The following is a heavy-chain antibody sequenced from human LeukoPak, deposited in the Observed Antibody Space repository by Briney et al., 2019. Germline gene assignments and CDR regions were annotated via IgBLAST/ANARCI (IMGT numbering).Heavy chain of an antibody. J-gene: IGHJ5*02. CDR3: PTHLSILNYYGSGSYQGNWFDP. CDR1: GYTFTSYG. Sequence: ASVKVSCKASGYTFTSYGISWVRQAPGQGLEWMGWISAYNGNTNYAQKLQGRVTMTTDTSTSTAYMELRSLRSDDTAVYYCPTHLSILNYYGSGSYQGNWFDPWGQGTLVTVSS. V-gene: IGHV1-18*01. CDR2: ISAYNGNT. D-gene: IGHD3-10*01.